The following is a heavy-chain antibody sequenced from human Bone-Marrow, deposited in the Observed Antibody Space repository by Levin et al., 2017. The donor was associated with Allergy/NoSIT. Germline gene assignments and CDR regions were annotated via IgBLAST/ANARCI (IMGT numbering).Heavy chain of an antibody. D-gene: IGHD5-12*01. CDR2: LFYSGST. J-gene: IGHJ3*01. V-gene: IGHV4-59*01. CDR3: ARAGEGYSGYVDGFDV. Sequence: PSETLSLTCTVPGGFIRSNYWSWIRQSPGKGLEWLGFLFYSGSTLYNPSLMSRLTMSVDTSKNQLSLELSSVTAADTAVYYCARAGEGYSGYVDGFDVWGQGTVVTVSS. CDR1: GGFIRSNY.